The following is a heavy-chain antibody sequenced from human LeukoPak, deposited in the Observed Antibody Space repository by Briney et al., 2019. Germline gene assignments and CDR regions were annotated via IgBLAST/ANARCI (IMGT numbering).Heavy chain of an antibody. D-gene: IGHD3-3*01. CDR3: ARRGPEEGVGSFDY. Sequence: LTGGSLRLSCAASGFTFSSYAMHWVRQAPGKGLEYVSAISSNGGSTYYANSVKGRFTISRDNSKNTLYLQMGSLRAEDMAVYYCARRGPEEGVGSFDYWGQGTLVTVSS. CDR1: GFTFSSYA. CDR2: ISSNGGST. J-gene: IGHJ4*02. V-gene: IGHV3-64*01.